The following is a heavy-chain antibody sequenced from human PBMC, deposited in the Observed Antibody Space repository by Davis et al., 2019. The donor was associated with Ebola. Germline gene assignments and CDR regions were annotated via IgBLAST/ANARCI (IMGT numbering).Heavy chain of an antibody. D-gene: IGHD3-22*01. CDR1: GFTFSSYG. CDR2: ISYDGSNK. Sequence: PGGSLRLSCAASGFTFSSYGMHWVRQAPGKGLEWVAVISYDGSNKYYADSVKGRFTISRDNSKNTLYLQMNSLRAEDTAVYYCAKGRVGVRYYDSLDYWGQGTLVTVSS. J-gene: IGHJ4*02. V-gene: IGHV3-30*18. CDR3: AKGRVGVRYYDSLDY.